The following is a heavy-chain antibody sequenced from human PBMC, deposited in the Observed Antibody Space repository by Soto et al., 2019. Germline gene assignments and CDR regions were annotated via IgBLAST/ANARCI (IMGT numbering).Heavy chain of an antibody. CDR2: IDPSDSYT. CDR3: ARTDSSSWYNGMDV. V-gene: IGHV5-10-1*01. J-gene: IGHJ6*02. CDR1: GYSFTSYW. D-gene: IGHD6-13*01. Sequence: GESLKISCKGSGYSFTSYWISWVRQMPGKGLEWMGRIDPSDSYTNYSPSFQGHVTISADKSISTAYLQWSSLKASDTAMYYCARTDSSSWYNGMDVSGQGTTVTVSS.